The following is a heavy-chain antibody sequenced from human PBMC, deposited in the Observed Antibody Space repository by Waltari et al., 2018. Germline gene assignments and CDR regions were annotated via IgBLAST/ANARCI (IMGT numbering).Heavy chain of an antibody. V-gene: IGHV3-74*01. J-gene: IGHJ4*02. CDR1: GFTFSSSY. D-gene: IGHD3-16*01. Sequence: EVQLVESGGGLVQPGGSLRLSCEASGFTFSSSYMHWVRQAPGKGLVWVSRINTAGSSTNYADSVKGRFTISRDNGKNTLYLQMNSLRAEDAAVYYCARDGGGNGYIHYWGQGTLVTVSS. CDR2: INTAGSST. CDR3: ARDGGGNGYIHY.